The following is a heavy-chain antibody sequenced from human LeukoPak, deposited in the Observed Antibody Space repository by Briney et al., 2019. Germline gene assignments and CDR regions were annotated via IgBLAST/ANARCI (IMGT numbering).Heavy chain of an antibody. Sequence: PSETLSLTCTVSGASISSSSYYWVWIRQPPGKGLEWIGSIYTSGSTHYNLSLKSRVTISVDTSKNQLSLKLSSVTAADTAVYYCARHVLSNRSFDSWGQGTLVTVSS. CDR1: GASISSSSYY. D-gene: IGHD4/OR15-4a*01. CDR3: ARHVLSNRSFDS. CDR2: IYTSGST. J-gene: IGHJ5*01. V-gene: IGHV4-39*07.